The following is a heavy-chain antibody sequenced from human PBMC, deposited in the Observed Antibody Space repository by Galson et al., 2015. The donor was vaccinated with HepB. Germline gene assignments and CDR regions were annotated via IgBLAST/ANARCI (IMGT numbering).Heavy chain of an antibody. CDR3: ATSYNYVWGSSSY. J-gene: IGHJ4*02. Sequence: LRLSCAASGFTVSRNYMSWVRQAPGKGLEWVSVLSTGGSTYYADSVKGRFTISRDNSKNTLYLQMNSLRAEDTAVYYCATSYNYVWGSSSYWGQGTLVTVSS. CDR1: GFTVSRNY. D-gene: IGHD3-16*01. CDR2: LSTGGST. V-gene: IGHV3-53*01.